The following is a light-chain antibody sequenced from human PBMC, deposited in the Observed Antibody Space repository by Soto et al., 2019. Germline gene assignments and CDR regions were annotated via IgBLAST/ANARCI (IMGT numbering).Light chain of an antibody. V-gene: IGLV1-51*01. Sequence: QSVLTQPPSVSAAPGQKVTISCSGSSSNIGNNHASWYQHLPGTAPKLLIYDNNKRPSGIPDRFSGSKSGTSATLGITGFQTGDEADYYCGTWDSSLSALVFGGGTKVTVL. J-gene: IGLJ3*02. CDR2: DNN. CDR3: GTWDSSLSALV. CDR1: SSNIGNNH.